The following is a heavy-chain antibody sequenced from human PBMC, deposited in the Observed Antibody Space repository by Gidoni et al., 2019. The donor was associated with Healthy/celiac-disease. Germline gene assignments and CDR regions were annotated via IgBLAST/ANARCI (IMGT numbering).Heavy chain of an antibody. CDR2: IYSGGST. V-gene: IGHV3-53*04. CDR3: ASHKWPDYFDH. Sequence: EVRLVEYGGGLVQAGGSLGRSCSASGFTVSSNYMIWVRQAPGKGLEWVSAIYSGGSTYYADAVKGRFTSSRHNSENTLYLQMNSLRAEDTAVYYCASHKWPDYFDHWGQGTLVTVSS. D-gene: IGHD5-12*01. J-gene: IGHJ4*02. CDR1: GFTVSSNY.